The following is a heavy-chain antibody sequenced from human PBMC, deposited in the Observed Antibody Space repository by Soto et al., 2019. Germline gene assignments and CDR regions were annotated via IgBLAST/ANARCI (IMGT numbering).Heavy chain of an antibody. CDR3: ARDGATQTCRPWYFDL. CDR1: GFTFSNYA. CDR2: VSYDGTNQ. Sequence: QGQLVESEGCVVQPGRSLRLSCAASGFTFSNYAMHWVRQTPGKGLEWVAIVSYDGTNQYYADSVKGRLTISRDNSENTLYLLMNSLRAEDTALYYCARDGATQTCRPWYFDLWGRGTLVTVSS. D-gene: IGHD2-15*01. J-gene: IGHJ2*01. V-gene: IGHV3-30-3*01.